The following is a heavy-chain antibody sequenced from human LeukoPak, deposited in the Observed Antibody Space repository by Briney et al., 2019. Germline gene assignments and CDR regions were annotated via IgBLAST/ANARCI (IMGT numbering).Heavy chain of an antibody. CDR3: AKEIWGVPLTLDY. Sequence: GASLRLSCAASGFTFSSYAMSWVRQAPGKGLEWVSALTASGGSTYYADSVKGRFTISGDNSKNMLYLQVNSLRAEDTAVYYCAKEIWGVPLTLDYWGQGILVTVSS. J-gene: IGHJ4*02. V-gene: IGHV3-23*01. CDR2: LTASGGST. D-gene: IGHD3-10*01. CDR1: GFTFSSYA.